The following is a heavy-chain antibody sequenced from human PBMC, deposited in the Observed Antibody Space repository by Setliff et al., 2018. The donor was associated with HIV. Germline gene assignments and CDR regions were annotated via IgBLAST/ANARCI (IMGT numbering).Heavy chain of an antibody. D-gene: IGHD4-17*01. CDR3: ARSAHDYALHQLPYY. J-gene: IGHJ4*02. CDR1: GGSISSHY. CDR2: IYYSGST. Sequence: SETLSLTCTVSGGSISSHYWSWIRQPPGKGLEWIGSIYYSGSTNYNPSLKSRVTISVDTSKNQFSLKLSSVTAADTAVYYCARSAHDYALHQLPYYWGQGTLVTVSS. V-gene: IGHV4-59*08.